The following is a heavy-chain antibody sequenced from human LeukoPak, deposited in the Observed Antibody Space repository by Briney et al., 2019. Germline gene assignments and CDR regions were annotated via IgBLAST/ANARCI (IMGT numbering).Heavy chain of an antibody. V-gene: IGHV4-59*01. CDR3: ARDGGVKPYFDY. CDR1: GASISGYY. Sequence: SETLSLTCTASGASISGYYWSWIRQPPGKGLEWIGYIYYSGDTNYNPSLKSRVTTSVDTSRNQFSLSLRSVTAADTAVYYCARDGGVKPYFDYWGQGTLVTVSS. CDR2: IYYSGDT. D-gene: IGHD3-16*01. J-gene: IGHJ4*02.